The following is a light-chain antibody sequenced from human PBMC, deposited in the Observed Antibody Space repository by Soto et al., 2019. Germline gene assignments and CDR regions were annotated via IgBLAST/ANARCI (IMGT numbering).Light chain of an antibody. CDR2: GTS. CDR3: QQYGTSPPYT. CDR1: QSVSSSN. V-gene: IGKV3-20*01. Sequence: EIVLTQSPVTLSLSPGERATLSCRASQSVSSSNLAWYQQKTGQAPRLLIYGTSSRATGIPDRFSGSGSGTAFTLPISSLEPEDFAVYYCQQYGTSPPYTFGQGTKLEIK. J-gene: IGKJ2*01.